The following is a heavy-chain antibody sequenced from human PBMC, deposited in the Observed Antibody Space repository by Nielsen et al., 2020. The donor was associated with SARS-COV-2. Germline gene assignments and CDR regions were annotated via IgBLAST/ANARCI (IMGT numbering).Heavy chain of an antibody. CDR3: AKVGGAAAGTWSGHFDY. J-gene: IGHJ4*02. V-gene: IGHV3-30*18. CDR1: GFTFSSYG. Sequence: GKSLKTSCAASGFTFSSYGMHWVRQAPGKGLEWVAVISYDGSNKYYADSVKGRFTISRDNSKNTLYLQMNSLRAEDTAVYYCAKVGGAAAGTWSGHFDYWGQGTLVTVSS. D-gene: IGHD6-13*01. CDR2: ISYDGSNK.